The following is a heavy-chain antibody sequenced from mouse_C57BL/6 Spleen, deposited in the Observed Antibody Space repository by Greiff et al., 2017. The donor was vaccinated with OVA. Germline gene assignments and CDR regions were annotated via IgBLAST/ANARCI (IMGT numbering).Heavy chain of an antibody. CDR1: GYTFTSYW. CDR2: IYPGSGST. Sequence: QVQLQQSGAELVKPGASVKMSCKASGYTFTSYWITWVKQRPGQGLEWIGDIYPGSGSTNYNEKFKSKATLTVDTSSSTAYMQLSSLTSEDSAVYYCARGGGYPSWFAYWGQGTLVTVSA. V-gene: IGHV1-55*01. J-gene: IGHJ3*01. CDR3: ARGGGYPSWFAY. D-gene: IGHD1-1*02.